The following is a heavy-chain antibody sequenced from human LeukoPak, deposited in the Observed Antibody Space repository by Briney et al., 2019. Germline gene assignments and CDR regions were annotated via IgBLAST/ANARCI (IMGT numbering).Heavy chain of an antibody. Sequence: PGGSLRLSCAASGFTFNNYAMSWVRQAPGKGLEWVSAISGSGGTTYSADSVKGRFTISRDNSKNTLYLQMNSLRAEDTAVYYCAKDTRNYYDSFTGPSIYFDYWGQGTLVTVSS. D-gene: IGHD3-22*01. CDR3: AKDTRNYYDSFTGPSIYFDY. CDR1: GFTFNNYA. CDR2: ISGSGGTT. J-gene: IGHJ4*02. V-gene: IGHV3-23*01.